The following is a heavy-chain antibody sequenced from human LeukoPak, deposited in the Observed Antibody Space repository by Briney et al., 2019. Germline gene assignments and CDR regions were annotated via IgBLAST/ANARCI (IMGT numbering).Heavy chain of an antibody. Sequence: SETLSLTCTVSGGSISSGDYYWSWIRQPPGKGLEWIGYIYSSGSTYYNPSLKSRVTISIDTSRNQFSLKLSSVTAADTAVYFCARAYYYDSRWFDPWGQGTLVTVSS. CDR3: ARAYYYDSRWFDP. CDR1: GGSISSGDYY. CDR2: IYSSGST. D-gene: IGHD3-22*01. V-gene: IGHV4-30-4*01. J-gene: IGHJ5*02.